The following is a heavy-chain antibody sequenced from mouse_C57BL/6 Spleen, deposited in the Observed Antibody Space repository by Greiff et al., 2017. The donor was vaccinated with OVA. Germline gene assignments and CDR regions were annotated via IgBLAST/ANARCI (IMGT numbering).Heavy chain of an antibody. V-gene: IGHV1-82*01. J-gene: IGHJ4*01. CDR3: ARYYSNYGGSAMDY. D-gene: IGHD2-5*01. CDR2: IYPGDGAT. Sequence: QVQLQQSGPELVKPGASVKISCKASGYAFSSSWMNWVKQRPGKGLEWIGRIYPGDGATNYNGQFKGKATLTAAKSSSAAYMQLSSLTSEDSAVYFCARYYSNYGGSAMDYWGQGTSVTVSS. CDR1: GYAFSSSW.